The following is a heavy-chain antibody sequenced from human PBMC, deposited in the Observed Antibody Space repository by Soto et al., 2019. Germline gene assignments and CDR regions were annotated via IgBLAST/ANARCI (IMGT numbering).Heavy chain of an antibody. CDR1: GGSLSGYY. CDR3: ARGQEGVVATH. Sequence: QVQLQQWGAGLLKPSETLSLNCAVNGGSLSGYYWSWIRQPPGKGLEWIGEIKDGGRTNYSPSLKSRATISSDTSNNQFSLRLYSVTAADTGVYYCARGQEGVVATHWDQGTLVTVYS. D-gene: IGHD5-12*01. CDR2: IKDGGRT. J-gene: IGHJ4*02. V-gene: IGHV4-34*01.